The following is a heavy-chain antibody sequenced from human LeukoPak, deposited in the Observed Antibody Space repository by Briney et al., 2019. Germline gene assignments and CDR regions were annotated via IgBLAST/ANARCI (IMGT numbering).Heavy chain of an antibody. CDR2: IYYSGST. Sequence: SETLSLTCSVSGDSISTSSYYWGWIRQPPGKGLEWIVTIYYSGSTYYNPSLTSRVTISVDTSKNQFSLKLSSVTATDTAVYYCARQLYSSGSYYAPMDVWGKGTTVTVSS. V-gene: IGHV4-39*01. CDR3: ARQLYSSGSYYAPMDV. D-gene: IGHD3-10*01. CDR1: GDSISTSSYY. J-gene: IGHJ6*03.